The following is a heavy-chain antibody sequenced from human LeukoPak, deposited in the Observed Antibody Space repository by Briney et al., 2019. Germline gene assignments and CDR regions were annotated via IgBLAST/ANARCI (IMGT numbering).Heavy chain of an antibody. Sequence: GGSLILSCTTSGFIFAKYAMAWVRQSPGKGLEWVSTISASGADTYYADSVRGRFTISRDNSRNALYLQLSRLRVDDTAFYYCPKPLLTPGNWGPGTLVTVSS. J-gene: IGHJ4*02. CDR3: PKPLLTPGN. CDR1: GFIFAKYA. CDR2: ISASGADT. V-gene: IGHV3-23*01. D-gene: IGHD4-23*01.